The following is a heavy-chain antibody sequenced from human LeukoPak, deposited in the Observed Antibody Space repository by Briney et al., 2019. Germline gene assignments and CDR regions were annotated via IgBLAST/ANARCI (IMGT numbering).Heavy chain of an antibody. CDR3: ARFRVGD. Sequence: SETLSLTCTVSGYSISSGYYWGWIRQPPGKGLEWIGSIYHSGSTYYNPSLKSRVTISVDTSKNQFSLKLSSVTAADTAVYYCARFRVGDWGQGTLVTASS. D-gene: IGHD1-26*01. CDR2: IYHSGST. V-gene: IGHV4-38-2*02. J-gene: IGHJ4*02. CDR1: GYSISSGYY.